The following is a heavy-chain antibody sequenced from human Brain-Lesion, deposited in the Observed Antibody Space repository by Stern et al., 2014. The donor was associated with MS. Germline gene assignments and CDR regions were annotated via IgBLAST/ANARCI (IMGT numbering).Heavy chain of an antibody. V-gene: IGHV3-74*02. J-gene: IGHJ4*02. D-gene: IGHD3-16*01. CDR2: INRDGSDT. Sequence: EVQLVESGGGLVQPGGSLRLSCAASGFNFSSYGMHWVRHVPEKGLFWVSQINRDGSDTSYADSVKGRFSISRDNIRNMLYLRMTSLRAEDTAVYYCARGVGDYWGQGARVTVSS. CDR3: ARGVGDY. CDR1: GFNFSSYG.